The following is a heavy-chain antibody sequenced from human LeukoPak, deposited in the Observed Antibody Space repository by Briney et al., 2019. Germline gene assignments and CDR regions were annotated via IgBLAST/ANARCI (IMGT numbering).Heavy chain of an antibody. Sequence: GGSLRLSCAASGFTFSSYAMTWVRQSPGKGLEWVSRISGGGGSTYYADSVKGRFTISRDNSENTLYLQTNSLRAEDTALYYCARDFIGYGAFDIWGQGTMVAVSS. J-gene: IGHJ3*02. CDR2: ISGGGGST. D-gene: IGHD5-18*01. CDR1: GFTFSSYA. V-gene: IGHV3-23*01. CDR3: ARDFIGYGAFDI.